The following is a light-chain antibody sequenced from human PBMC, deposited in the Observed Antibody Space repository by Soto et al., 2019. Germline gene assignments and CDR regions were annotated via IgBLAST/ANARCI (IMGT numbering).Light chain of an antibody. CDR1: QSVLYSSNNKNY. CDR3: QQYYSTPWT. J-gene: IGKJ1*01. V-gene: IGKV4-1*01. Sequence: DIVMTQSPDSLAVSLGERATINCKSSQSVLYSSNNKNYLAWYQQKPGQPPKLLIYWASTRGSGVPDRFSGRGSVTDFTLTSSSLQAEDVAVYYCQQYYSTPWTFGQGTKVEIK. CDR2: WAS.